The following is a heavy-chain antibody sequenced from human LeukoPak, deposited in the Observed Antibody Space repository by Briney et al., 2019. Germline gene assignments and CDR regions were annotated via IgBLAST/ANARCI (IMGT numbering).Heavy chain of an antibody. V-gene: IGHV1-46*01. Sequence: ASVKVSCKASGYTSTSYYMHWVRQAPGQGLEWMGIINPSGGSTSYAQKFQGRVTMTRDTSTSTVYMELSSLRSEDTAVYYCARGRLDSSGYYRWYFDLWGRGTLVTVSS. CDR2: INPSGGST. J-gene: IGHJ2*01. CDR3: ARGRLDSSGYYRWYFDL. CDR1: GYTSTSYY. D-gene: IGHD3-22*01.